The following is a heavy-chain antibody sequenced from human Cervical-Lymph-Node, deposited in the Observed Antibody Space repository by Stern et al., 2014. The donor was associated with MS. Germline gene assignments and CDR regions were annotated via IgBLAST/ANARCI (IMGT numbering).Heavy chain of an antibody. CDR3: ASAYSSSHYYFDY. CDR1: GFSFSRYD. D-gene: IGHD6-13*01. V-gene: IGHV3-33*01. CDR2: IWYDGSNP. Sequence: VQLVESGGGVVQPGRSLRISCAASGFSFSRYDMHWVRQAPGKGLEWVALIWYDGSNPYYADSVTGRFTISRDNFKNTLYLQMNSLRAEDTAVYYCASAYSSSHYYFDYWGQGTLVTVSS. J-gene: IGHJ4*02.